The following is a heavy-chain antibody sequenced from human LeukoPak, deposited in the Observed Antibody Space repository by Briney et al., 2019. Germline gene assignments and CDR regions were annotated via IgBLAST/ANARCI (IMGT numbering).Heavy chain of an antibody. CDR3: ARDIVEMATNAISGDLHWFDP. CDR1: GGTFSSYA. D-gene: IGHD5-24*01. Sequence: SVKVSCKASGGTFSSYAISWVRQAPGQGLEWMGGIIPIFGTANYAQKFQGRATITADESTSTAYMELSSLRSEDTAVYYCARDIVEMATNAISGDLHWFDPWGQGTLVTVSS. V-gene: IGHV1-69*13. CDR2: IIPIFGTA. J-gene: IGHJ5*02.